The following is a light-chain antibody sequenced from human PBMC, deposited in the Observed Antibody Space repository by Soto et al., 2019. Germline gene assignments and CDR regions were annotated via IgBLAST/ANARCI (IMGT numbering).Light chain of an antibody. CDR1: TSNIGAGYD. Sequence: QSVLTQPPSVSGAPGQRVTISCTGSTSNIGAGYDVHWYQQLPGTAPKLLIYGNNNRPSGVPDRFSASKSGTSASLAITGLQAEDEADYYCQSYDSSLSGPVVFGGGTKLTVL. CDR3: QSYDSSLSGPVV. CDR2: GNN. J-gene: IGLJ2*01. V-gene: IGLV1-40*01.